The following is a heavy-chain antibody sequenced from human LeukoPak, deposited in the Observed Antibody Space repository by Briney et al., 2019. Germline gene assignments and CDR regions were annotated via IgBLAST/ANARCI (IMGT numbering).Heavy chain of an antibody. D-gene: IGHD3-10*01. CDR1: GGSFSGYY. V-gene: IGHV4-34*01. Sequence: SETLSLTCAVYGGSFSGYYWSWIRQPPGKGLEWIGEINHSGSTNYNPSLKSRVTISVDTSKNQFSLKLSPVTAADTAVYYFAQASKQAAARGSWFDPWGQGTLVTVSS. CDR3: AQASKQAAARGSWFDP. J-gene: IGHJ5*02. CDR2: INHSGST.